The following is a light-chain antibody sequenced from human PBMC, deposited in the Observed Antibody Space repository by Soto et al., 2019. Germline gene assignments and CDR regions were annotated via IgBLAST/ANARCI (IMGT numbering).Light chain of an antibody. J-gene: IGLJ1*01. CDR1: SSDVGAYDY. CDR3: SSYTRSSTYV. Sequence: QSVLTQPASVSASPGQSIAISCYGTSSDVGAYDYVSWYQHHPGKAPKLIIYEVTYRPSGVSNRFSASKSGNTASLTISGLQAEDEADYYCSSYTRSSTYVFGTGTKLTVL. V-gene: IGLV2-14*01. CDR2: EVT.